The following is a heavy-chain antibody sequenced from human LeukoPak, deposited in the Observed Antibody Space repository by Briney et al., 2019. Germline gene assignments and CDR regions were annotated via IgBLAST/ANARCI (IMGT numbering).Heavy chain of an antibody. Sequence: SETLSLTCAVSGGSISSYSWSWIRQPPGKELEWIGYIYSSGSSNHNPSLKSRVTISIDTSKNQFSLKLSSVTAADTAVYYCARGIAAAGTGDFFDYWGQGTLVTVSS. J-gene: IGHJ4*02. V-gene: IGHV4-59*01. D-gene: IGHD6-13*01. CDR3: ARGIAAAGTGDFFDY. CDR1: GGSISSYS. CDR2: IYSSGSS.